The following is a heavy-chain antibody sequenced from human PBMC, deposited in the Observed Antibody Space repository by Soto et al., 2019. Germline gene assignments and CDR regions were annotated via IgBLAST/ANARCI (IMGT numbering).Heavy chain of an antibody. CDR2: IRGSDGST. D-gene: IGHD3-9*01. CDR3: AKDVNYDMLAGYYFY. Sequence: EVQLLESGGGLVQPGGSLRLSCAASGFTLSSYGMSWVRQAPGKGLEWVSAIRGSDGSTYYADSVKGRFTISRDNSKNTLYLQMNSLRVEDTAVYYCAKDVNYDMLAGYYFYWGQGTLVTVSS. CDR1: GFTLSSYG. J-gene: IGHJ4*02. V-gene: IGHV3-23*01.